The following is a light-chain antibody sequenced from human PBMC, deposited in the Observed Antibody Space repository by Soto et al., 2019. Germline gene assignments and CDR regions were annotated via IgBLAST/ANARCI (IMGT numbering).Light chain of an antibody. CDR3: QQSYSTPPNT. V-gene: IGKV1-39*01. Sequence: DIQMTQSPSSLSASVGDRVTITCRASQSISYYLNWYQQKPGKAPKLLIYAASSLQSGVPSRFSGSGSGTDFTLTISSLQPEDFATYYCQQSYSTPPNTFGQGTKLEIK. J-gene: IGKJ2*01. CDR2: AAS. CDR1: QSISYY.